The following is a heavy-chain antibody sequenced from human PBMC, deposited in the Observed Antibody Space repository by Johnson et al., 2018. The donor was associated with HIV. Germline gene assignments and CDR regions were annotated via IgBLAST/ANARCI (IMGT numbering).Heavy chain of an antibody. CDR1: GFTFSNYA. J-gene: IGHJ3*02. V-gene: IGHV3-30*04. D-gene: IGHD2-15*01. Sequence: QVQLVESGGGVVQPGRSLRLSCAASGFTFSNYAMHWVRQAPGKGLEWVAVISYDGSNKYYGDSVKGRFTLSRDNSKNTAYLQMNSLKTEDTAVYYCARLQSGVADDAFDIWGQGTTVTVSS. CDR3: ARLQSGVADDAFDI. CDR2: ISYDGSNK.